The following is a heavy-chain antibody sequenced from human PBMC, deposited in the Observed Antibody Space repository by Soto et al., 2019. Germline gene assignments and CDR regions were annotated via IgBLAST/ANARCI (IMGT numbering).Heavy chain of an antibody. Sequence: ASVKVSCKASGYTFTSYGISWVRQAPGQGLEWMGWISAYNGNTNYAQKLQGRVTMTTDTSTSTAYMELRSLRSDDTAVYYCARRQCSSTSCSYYYYMDVWGKGTTVTVSS. CDR3: ARRQCSSTSCSYYYYMDV. CDR1: GYTFTSYG. V-gene: IGHV1-18*01. J-gene: IGHJ6*03. D-gene: IGHD2-2*01. CDR2: ISAYNGNT.